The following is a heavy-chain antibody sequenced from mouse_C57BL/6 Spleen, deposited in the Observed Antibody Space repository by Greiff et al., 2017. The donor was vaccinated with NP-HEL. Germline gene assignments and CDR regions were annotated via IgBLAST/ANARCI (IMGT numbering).Heavy chain of an antibody. V-gene: IGHV1-80*01. J-gene: IGHJ2*01. CDR3: ARRGFSTTVVDY. Sequence: LVESGAELVKPGASVKISCKASGYAFSSYWMNWVKQRPGKGLEWIGQIYPGDGDTNYNGKFKGKATLTADQSSSTAYMQLSSLTSEYSAVYFCARRGFSTTVVDYWGQGTTLTVSS. D-gene: IGHD1-1*01. CDR2: IYPGDGDT. CDR1: GYAFSSYW.